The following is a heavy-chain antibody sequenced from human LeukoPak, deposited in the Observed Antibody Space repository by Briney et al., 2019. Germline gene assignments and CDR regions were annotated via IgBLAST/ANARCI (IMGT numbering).Heavy chain of an antibody. D-gene: IGHD3-10*01. V-gene: IGHV1-69*04. J-gene: IGHJ6*02. CDR1: GGTFSSYA. CDR2: IIPILGIA. CDR3: ARADYYGSGPYYYYGMDV. Sequence: SVKVSCKASGGTFSSYAISWVRQAPGQGLEWMGRIIPILGIANYAQKFQGRVTITADKSTSTAYMELSSLRSEDTAVYYCARADYYGSGPYYYYGMDVWGQGTTVTVSS.